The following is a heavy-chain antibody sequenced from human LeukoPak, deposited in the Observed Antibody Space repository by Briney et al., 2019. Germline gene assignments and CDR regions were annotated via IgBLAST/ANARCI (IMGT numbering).Heavy chain of an antibody. Sequence: SETLSLTCTVSGGSISSSSYYWGWIRQPPGKGLEWIGSIYYSGSTYYNPSLKSRVTISVDTSKNQFSLKLSSVTAADTAVYYCARDHFDSSGPTVVWGQGTMVTVSS. J-gene: IGHJ3*01. CDR2: IYYSGST. D-gene: IGHD3-22*01. V-gene: IGHV4-39*07. CDR1: GGSISSSSYY. CDR3: ARDHFDSSGPTVV.